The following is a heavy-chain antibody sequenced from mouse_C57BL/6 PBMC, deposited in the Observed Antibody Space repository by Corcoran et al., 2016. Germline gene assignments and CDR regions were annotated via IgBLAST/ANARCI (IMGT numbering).Heavy chain of an antibody. Sequence: EVQLQQSGPELVKPGASVKISCKASGYTFTDYYMNWVKQSHGKSLEWIGDINPNNGGTSYNQKFKGKATLTVDKSSSTAYMELRSLTSEDSVVYYCARTHYYGSSWDFDYWGQGTTLTVSS. CDR2: INPNNGGT. CDR3: ARTHYYGSSWDFDY. J-gene: IGHJ2*01. D-gene: IGHD1-1*01. CDR1: GYTFTDYY. V-gene: IGHV1-26*01.